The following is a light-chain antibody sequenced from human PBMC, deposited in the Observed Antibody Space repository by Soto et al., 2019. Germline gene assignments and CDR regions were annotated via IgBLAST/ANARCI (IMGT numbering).Light chain of an antibody. CDR2: DAS. CDR3: QQYGRT. J-gene: IGKJ1*01. Sequence: IVLTQSPGTLSLSPGERATLSCRASQTITTRYLAWYQQKPGQAPRLLIYDASSRATGVPDRFSGSGSGKVFTLTISRLEPEDFAVYYCQQYGRTFGQGTKVEIK. V-gene: IGKV3-20*01. CDR1: QTITTRY.